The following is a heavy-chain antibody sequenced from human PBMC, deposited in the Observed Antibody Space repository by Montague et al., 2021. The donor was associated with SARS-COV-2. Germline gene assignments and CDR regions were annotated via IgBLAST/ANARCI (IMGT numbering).Heavy chain of an antibody. V-gene: IGHV4-59*01. D-gene: IGHD3-3*01. J-gene: IGHJ6*01. Sequence: SETLSLTCTVSGGSISNYYLSWIRQSPGKGLEWIAYMYYSGSTKYNPSLKSRATISVDTSKNQFSLTLSSMTAADTAVYYCARARGGTIFGVIGDYYGMDIWGQGTTVTVSA. CDR1: GGSISNYY. CDR2: MYYSGST. CDR3: ARARGGTIFGVIGDYYGMDI.